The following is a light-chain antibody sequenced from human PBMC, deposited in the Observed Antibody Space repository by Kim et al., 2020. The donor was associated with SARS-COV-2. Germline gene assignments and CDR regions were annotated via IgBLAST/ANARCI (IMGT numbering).Light chain of an antibody. V-gene: IGLV2-14*03. CDR1: SSDVGGYNY. CDR2: DVS. CDR3: SSYTSSNIWV. Sequence: GQSITISCTGTSSDVGGYNYVSWYQQHPGRAPKIIIYDVSNRPSGVSSRFSGSKSGNTASLTVSGLQAEDEADYYCSSYTSSNIWVFGGGTKVIVL. J-gene: IGLJ3*02.